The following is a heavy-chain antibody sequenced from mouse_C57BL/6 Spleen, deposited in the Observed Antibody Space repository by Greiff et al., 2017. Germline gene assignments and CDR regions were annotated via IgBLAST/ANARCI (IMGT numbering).Heavy chain of an antibody. V-gene: IGHV5-6*01. CDR1: GFTFSSYG. J-gene: IGHJ2*01. CDR2: ISSGGSYT. D-gene: IGHD1-1*01. Sequence: EVHLVESGGDLVKPGGSLKLSCAASGFTFSSYGMSWVRQTPDKRLEWVATISSGGSYTYYPDSVKGRFTISRDNAKNTLYLQMSSLKSEDTAMYYCARHPITTVVARYFDYWGQGTTLTVSS. CDR3: ARHPITTVVARYFDY.